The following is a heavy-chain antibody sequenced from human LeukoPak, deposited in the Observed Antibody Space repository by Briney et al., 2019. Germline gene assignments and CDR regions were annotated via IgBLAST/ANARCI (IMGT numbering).Heavy chain of an antibody. CDR2: ISYDGSNK. V-gene: IGHV3-30*04. D-gene: IGHD5-18*01. J-gene: IGHJ4*02. CDR1: GFTFSSYA. CDR3: VHSYGFSYFDY. Sequence: KPGGSLRLSCAASGFTFSSYAMHWVRQAPGKGLEWVAVISYDGSNKYYADSVKGRFTFSRDNSKNTLYLQMNSLRAEDTAVYYCVHSYGFSYFDYWGQGILVTVSS.